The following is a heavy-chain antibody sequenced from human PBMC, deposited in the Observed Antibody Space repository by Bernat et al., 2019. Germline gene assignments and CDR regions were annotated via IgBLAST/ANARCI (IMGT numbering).Heavy chain of an antibody. J-gene: IGHJ2*01. V-gene: IGHV4-4*07. D-gene: IGHD3-22*01. Sequence: QVQLQESGPGLVKPSETLSLTCTVSGGSISSYYWSWIRQPAGKGLEWIGRIYTSGSTNYNPSLKSRVTMSVDTSKNQFSLKLSSVTAADTAVYYCARDCYDSSGYVPVWYFDLWGRGTLVTVSS. CDR2: IYTSGST. CDR3: ARDCYDSSGYVPVWYFDL. CDR1: GGSISSYY.